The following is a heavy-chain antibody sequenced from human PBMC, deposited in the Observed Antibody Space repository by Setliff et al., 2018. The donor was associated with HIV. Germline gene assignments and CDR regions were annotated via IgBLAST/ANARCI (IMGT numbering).Heavy chain of an antibody. Sequence: ASVKVSCKASGYTFTSSDINWVQQATGQGLEWMGWMNPNSGNTGYAQKFQGRVTMTRDTSIRTAYMELSSLRSEDTAVYYCARGAWYTSGWYSSRYLDVWGKGTTVTVSS. CDR3: ARGAWYTSGWYSSRYLDV. D-gene: IGHD6-19*01. CDR2: MNPNSGNT. CDR1: GYTFTSSD. J-gene: IGHJ6*03. V-gene: IGHV1-8*02.